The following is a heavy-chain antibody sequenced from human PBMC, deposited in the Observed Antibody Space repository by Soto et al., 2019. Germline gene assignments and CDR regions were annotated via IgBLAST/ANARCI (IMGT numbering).Heavy chain of an antibody. V-gene: IGHV1-46*01. Sequence: QVQLVQSGAEVKKPGASVMLSCKASGYTFTSYYMHWVRQAPGQGLEWMGIINPDGGSTRYAQKFQGRVTMTRDTSTSTFYMELSSLRSEDTAVYYCAKAPRGGVIITTYSAHIDYWGQGTLDTVSS. D-gene: IGHD3-3*01. CDR2: INPDGGST. CDR1: GYTFTSYY. CDR3: AKAPRGGVIITTYSAHIDY. J-gene: IGHJ4*02.